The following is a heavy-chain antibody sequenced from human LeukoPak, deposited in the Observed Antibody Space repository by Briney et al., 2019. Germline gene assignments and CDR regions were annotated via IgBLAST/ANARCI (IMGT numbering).Heavy chain of an antibody. J-gene: IGHJ4*02. CDR2: INSDGSST. V-gene: IGHV3-74*01. CDR1: GFTFSSYW. CDR3: ARGWDDVLLWFG. D-gene: IGHD3-10*01. Sequence: GGSLRLSCAASGFTFSSYWMHWVRQAPGKGLVWVSRINSDGSSTSYADSVRGRFTISRDNAKNTLYLQMNRLRAEHTAVYYCARGWDDVLLWFGGGQGTLVTVSS.